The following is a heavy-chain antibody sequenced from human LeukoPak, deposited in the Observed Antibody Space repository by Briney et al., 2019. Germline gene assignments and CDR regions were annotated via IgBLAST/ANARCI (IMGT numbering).Heavy chain of an antibody. Sequence: PSETLSLTCTVSGYSISSGYYWGWIRQPPGKGLEWIGSIYHSGSTYYNPSLKSRATISVDTSKNQFSLKLSSVTAADTAVYYCARDLGDGYSSGYFDYWGQGTLVTVPS. CDR2: IYHSGST. V-gene: IGHV4-38-2*02. J-gene: IGHJ4*02. CDR3: ARDLGDGYSSGYFDY. CDR1: GYSISSGYY. D-gene: IGHD5-24*01.